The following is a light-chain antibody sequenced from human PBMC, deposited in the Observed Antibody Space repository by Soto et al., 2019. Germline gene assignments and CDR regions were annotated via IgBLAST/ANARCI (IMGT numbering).Light chain of an antibody. Sequence: RQALATRAGSPRGGASLSFRASQGSGDTLAWYQQKPGPAPRLLIYGAYNRATGIPDRFSGSGSGIDLTLTISRLVRADFAVYYCQQYGSSGTFGQGTKVDIK. V-gene: IGKV3-20*01. J-gene: IGKJ1*01. CDR1: QGSGDT. CDR2: GAY. CDR3: QQYGSSGT.